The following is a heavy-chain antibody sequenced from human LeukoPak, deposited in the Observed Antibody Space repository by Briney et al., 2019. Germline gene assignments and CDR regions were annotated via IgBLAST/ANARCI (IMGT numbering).Heavy chain of an antibody. Sequence: ASVKVSCKISGYSLSDLSTHWVREAPGEGLERMGGFDSENNKMVYSQKFQGRVTMTEDTSADTAYMELTSLRSEDTAVYFCATDRVYRSSGRSWGFFDYWGQGTLVIVSS. CDR1: GYSLSDLS. D-gene: IGHD6-19*01. V-gene: IGHV1-24*01. CDR3: ATDRVYRSSGRSWGFFDY. J-gene: IGHJ4*02. CDR2: FDSENNKM.